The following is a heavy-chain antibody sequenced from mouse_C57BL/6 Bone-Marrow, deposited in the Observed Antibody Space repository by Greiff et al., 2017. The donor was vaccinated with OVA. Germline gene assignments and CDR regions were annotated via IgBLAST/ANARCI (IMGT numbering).Heavy chain of an antibody. V-gene: IGHV10-1*01. CDR2: IRSKSNNYAT. J-gene: IGHJ4*01. CDR1: GFSFNTYA. CDR3: VRGLRRGYAMDY. D-gene: IGHD2-4*01. Sequence: EVQGVESGGGLVQPKGSLKLSCAASGFSFNTYAMNWVRQAPGKGLEWVARIRSKSNNYATYYADSVKDRFTISRDDSESMLYLQMNNLQTEYTAMYYCVRGLRRGYAMDYWGQGTSVTVSS.